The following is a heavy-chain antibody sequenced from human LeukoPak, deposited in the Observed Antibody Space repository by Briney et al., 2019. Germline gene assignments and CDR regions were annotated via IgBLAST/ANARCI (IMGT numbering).Heavy chain of an antibody. D-gene: IGHD4-11*01. CDR3: ARSYSNYVHWYFDL. J-gene: IGHJ2*01. CDR2: INHSGST. V-gene: IGHV4-34*01. CDR1: GGSFSGYY. Sequence: PSETLSLTCAVYGGSFSGYYWSWIRQPPGKGLEWIGEINHSGSTNYNPSLKSRVTISVDKSKNQFSLNLSSVTAADTAVYYCARSYSNYVHWYFDLWGRGDLVTVSS.